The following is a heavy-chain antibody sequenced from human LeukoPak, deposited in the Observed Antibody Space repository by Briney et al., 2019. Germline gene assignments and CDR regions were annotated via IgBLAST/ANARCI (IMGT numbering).Heavy chain of an antibody. CDR1: GFTFEDYA. CDR3: AKTYSSSWHWYFDL. Sequence: GGSLRLSCAASGFTFEDYAMQWVRQAPGKGLEWVSGISWKGTSIGYADSVKGRFTISRDNAKNSLYLEMHSLRAEDTAFYYCAKTYSSSWHWYFDLWGRGALVTVSS. J-gene: IGHJ2*01. D-gene: IGHD2-2*01. V-gene: IGHV3-9*01. CDR2: ISWKGTSI.